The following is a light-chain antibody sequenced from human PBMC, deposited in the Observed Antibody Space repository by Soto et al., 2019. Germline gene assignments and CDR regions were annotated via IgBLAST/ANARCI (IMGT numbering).Light chain of an antibody. Sequence: QSALTQPASVSGSPGQSITISCTGTSSDVGGYNYVSWYQQHPGKAPKLMIYEVSNRPSGVSHRFSGSKSGNTASLTISGLQADDEGDYHCSSYTSSGTLVVFGGGTKLTVL. V-gene: IGLV2-14*01. CDR2: EVS. J-gene: IGLJ2*01. CDR3: SSYTSSGTLVV. CDR1: SSDVGGYNY.